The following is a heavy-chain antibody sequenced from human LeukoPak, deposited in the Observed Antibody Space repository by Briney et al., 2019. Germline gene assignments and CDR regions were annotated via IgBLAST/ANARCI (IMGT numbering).Heavy chain of an antibody. V-gene: IGHV3-21*01. J-gene: IGHJ4*02. CDR3: TSIRGFSAYNPGY. Sequence: GGSLRLSCAASGFTFSDHALTWVRQAPGKGLEWVSSISSTSSYIYYGDSVRGRFTTSRDNAKNSLYLQMNSLRVEDTAVYYCTSIRGFSAYNPGYWGQGTLVTVSS. CDR1: GFTFSDHA. D-gene: IGHD5-12*01. CDR2: ISSTSSYI.